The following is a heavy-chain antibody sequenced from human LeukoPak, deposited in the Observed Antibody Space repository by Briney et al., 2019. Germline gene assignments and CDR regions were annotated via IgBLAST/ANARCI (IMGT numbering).Heavy chain of an antibody. CDR2: IKQDGSEK. CDR1: GLTFSSYW. Sequence: PGGSLRLSCAASGLTFSSYWMSWVRQAPGKGLEWVANIKQDGSEKYYVDSVKGRFTISRDNAKNSLYLQMNSLRAEDTAVYYCARENPTISADYWGQGTLVTVSS. J-gene: IGHJ4*02. V-gene: IGHV3-7*01. CDR3: ARENPTISADY. D-gene: IGHD3-3*01.